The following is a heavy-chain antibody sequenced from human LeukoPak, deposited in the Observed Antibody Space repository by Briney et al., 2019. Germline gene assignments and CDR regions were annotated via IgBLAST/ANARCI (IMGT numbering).Heavy chain of an antibody. J-gene: IGHJ4*02. CDR1: GFLFSSYG. CDR3: AKGMRSGGATPSDF. D-gene: IGHD1-26*01. CDR2: ISYDGSNT. Sequence: PGGSLRLSCAASGFLFSSYGMHWVRQAPGKGLEWVAVISYDGSNTYYADSVKGRFTISRDNSKNTLYMQMNSLRAEDTAVYYCAKGMRSGGATPSDFWGQGTLVTVPS. V-gene: IGHV3-30*18.